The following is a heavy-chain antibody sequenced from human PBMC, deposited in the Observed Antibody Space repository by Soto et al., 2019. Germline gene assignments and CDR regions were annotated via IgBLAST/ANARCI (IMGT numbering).Heavy chain of an antibody. J-gene: IGHJ6*02. CDR2: IWYDGSNK. V-gene: IGHV3-33*01. CDR1: GFTFSSYG. Sequence: QPGGSLRLSCAASGFTFSSYGMHWVRQAPGKGLEWVAVIWYDGSNKYYADSVKGRFTISRDNSKNTLYLQMNSLRAEDTAVYYCARGPGVYYDFWSGYYIVAPGSNDYYYYGMDVWGQGTTVTVSS. CDR3: ARGPGVYYDFWSGYYIVAPGSNDYYYYGMDV. D-gene: IGHD3-3*01.